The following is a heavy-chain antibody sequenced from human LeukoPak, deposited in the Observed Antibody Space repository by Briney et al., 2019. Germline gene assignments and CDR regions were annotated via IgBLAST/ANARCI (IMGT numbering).Heavy chain of an antibody. J-gene: IGHJ4*02. CDR2: INHSGST. V-gene: IGHV4-34*01. D-gene: IGHD2-8*02. CDR1: GGSFSGYY. Sequence: SETLSLTCAVYGGSFSGYYWSWIRQPPGKGLEWIGEINHSGSTNYNPSLKSRVTISVDTSKNQFSLKLSSVTAADTAVYYCARQGYWRWGQGTLVTVSS. CDR3: ARQGYWR.